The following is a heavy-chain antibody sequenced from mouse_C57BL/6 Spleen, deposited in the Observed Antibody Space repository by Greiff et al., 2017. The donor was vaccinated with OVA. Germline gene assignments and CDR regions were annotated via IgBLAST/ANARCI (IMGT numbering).Heavy chain of an antibody. CDR3: ARRGYGSSRYYAMDY. D-gene: IGHD1-1*01. J-gene: IGHJ4*01. Sequence: QVQLQQPGAELVMPGASVKLSCKASGYTFTSYWMHWVKQRPGQGLEWIGEIDPSDSYTNSNPKFKGKSTLTVDKSSSTAYMQPSSLTSEDSAVYYCARRGYGSSRYYAMDYWGQGTSVTVSS. CDR1: GYTFTSYW. V-gene: IGHV1-69*01. CDR2: IDPSDSYT.